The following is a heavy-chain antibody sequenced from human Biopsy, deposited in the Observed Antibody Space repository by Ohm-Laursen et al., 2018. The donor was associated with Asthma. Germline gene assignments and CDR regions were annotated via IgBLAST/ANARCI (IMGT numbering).Heavy chain of an antibody. CDR2: ISVYNGNT. V-gene: IGHV1-18*01. D-gene: IGHD3-10*01. Sequence: ATVKISCKTSGYTFNSAGITWVRQAPGQGLEWMGWISVYNGNTKVSQKLQDRVTMITDTSTSTAYMELRSLRSDDTAVYFCARAVDYSHYYGIDVWGQGTTVTVS. CDR1: GYTFNSAG. CDR3: ARAVDYSHYYGIDV. J-gene: IGHJ6*02.